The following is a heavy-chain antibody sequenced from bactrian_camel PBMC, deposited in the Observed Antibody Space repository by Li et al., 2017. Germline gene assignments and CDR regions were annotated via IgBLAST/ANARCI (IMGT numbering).Heavy chain of an antibody. Sequence: HVQLVESGGGSVQAGGSLRFSCGASGSIYGDACVGWVRQAPGKEREGVAAIDKDGDEYYADSVKGRFTVSRNNANNTVNLMMNRLKFDDTAMYYCAASSIWTMSPAFVAYWGQGTQVTVS. V-gene: IGHV3S1*01. CDR1: GSIYGDAC. D-gene: IGHD4*01. CDR3: AASSIWTMSPAFVAY. CDR2: IDKDGDE. J-gene: IGHJ4*01.